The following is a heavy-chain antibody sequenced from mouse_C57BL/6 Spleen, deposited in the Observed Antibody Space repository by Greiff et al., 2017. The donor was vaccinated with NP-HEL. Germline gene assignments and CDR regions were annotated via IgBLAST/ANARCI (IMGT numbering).Heavy chain of an antibody. D-gene: IGHD1-1*01. J-gene: IGHJ4*01. CDR3: ANELLLAMDY. Sequence: EVQLQQSGPELVKPGASVKMSCKASGYTFTDYNMHWVKQSHGKSLEWIGYINPNNGGTSYNQKFKGKATLTVNKSYSTAYMELRSLTSEDSAVYYCANELLLAMDYWGQGTSVTVSS. CDR1: GYTFTDYN. CDR2: INPNNGGT. V-gene: IGHV1-22*01.